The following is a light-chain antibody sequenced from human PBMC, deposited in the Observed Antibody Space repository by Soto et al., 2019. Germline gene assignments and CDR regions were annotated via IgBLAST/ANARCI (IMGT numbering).Light chain of an antibody. CDR2: DTS. J-gene: IGKJ1*01. Sequence: EIVLTQSPATLSLSPGERATLSCRASQSVSRYLAWYQQKPGQAPRLLIYDTSNRATGIPARFSGSGSGTDFTLTISSLEPEDFAVYYCQQRSDWPKTFGQGTKEEIK. V-gene: IGKV3-11*01. CDR1: QSVSRY. CDR3: QQRSDWPKT.